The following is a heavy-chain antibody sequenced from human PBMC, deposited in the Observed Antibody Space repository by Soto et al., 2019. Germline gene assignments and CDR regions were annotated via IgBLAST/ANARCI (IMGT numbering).Heavy chain of an antibody. Sequence: ASVKVSCKASGYTFTDYYIHWVRQAPGQGLEWVGWINPDSGGTNLAQRFQGRVTMTSDTSINTAYMELSSLRSDDTAVYYCAIRTGQLAIISEFDGDWFFEVWGRGTLCTVSS. CDR3: AIRTGQLAIISEFDGDWFFEV. CDR1: GYTFTDYY. D-gene: IGHD2-2*01. CDR2: INPDSGGT. V-gene: IGHV1-2*02. J-gene: IGHJ2*01.